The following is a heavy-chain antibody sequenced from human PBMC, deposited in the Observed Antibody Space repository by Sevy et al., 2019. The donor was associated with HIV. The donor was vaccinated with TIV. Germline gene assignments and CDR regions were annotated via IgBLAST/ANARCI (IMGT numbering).Heavy chain of an antibody. CDR1: GFTFTRYA. CDR3: AREDQAAAEPFDY. Sequence: GGSLRLSCEASGFTFTRYAFHWVRQAPGKGLVWVSRINSDGSSTSYADSVKGRFTISRDNAKNTLYLQMNSLRAEDTAVYYCAREDQAAAEPFDYWGQGTLVTVSS. J-gene: IGHJ4*02. V-gene: IGHV3-74*01. D-gene: IGHD6-13*01. CDR2: INSDGSST.